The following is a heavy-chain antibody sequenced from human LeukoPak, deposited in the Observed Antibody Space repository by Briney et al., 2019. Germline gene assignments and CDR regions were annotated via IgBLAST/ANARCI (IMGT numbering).Heavy chain of an antibody. Sequence: GGSLRLSCATSGFTFSSFGMHWVRQAPGKGLEWVAVIWSNGNNKNYADSVTGRFTISRDTSKNTLYLQMNSLRAEDTAMYYCARYLGSGRNWLDPWGQGTLVTVSS. CDR1: GFTFSSFG. CDR2: IWSNGNNK. D-gene: IGHD6-19*01. J-gene: IGHJ5*02. V-gene: IGHV3-33*01. CDR3: ARYLGSGRNWLDP.